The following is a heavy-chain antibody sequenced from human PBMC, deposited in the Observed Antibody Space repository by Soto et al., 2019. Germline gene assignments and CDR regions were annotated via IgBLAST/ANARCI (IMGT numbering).Heavy chain of an antibody. V-gene: IGHV4-59*01. CDR3: ARDFYDSVGYTWFDS. CDR2: IHNSGTS. D-gene: IGHD3-22*01. Sequence: ERLCRACTVSGGTSTSYYWGWIRQAPGKGLEWIGHIHNSGTSTHNPSLNGRVTISIDMSKKQFSLKLTSLTSADTAVYYCARDFYDSVGYTWFDSWSQGTLVTVSS. J-gene: IGHJ5*01. CDR1: GGTSTSYY.